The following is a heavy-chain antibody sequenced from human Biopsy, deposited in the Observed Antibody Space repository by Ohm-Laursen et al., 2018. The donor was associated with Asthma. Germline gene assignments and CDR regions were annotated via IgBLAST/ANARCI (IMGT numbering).Heavy chain of an antibody. J-gene: IGHJ4*02. CDR1: GFAVSRDY. CDR3: ARGDSSGWSHYYFDY. Sequence: PRLSCAASGFAVSRDYMFWVRQAPGKGLEWVSVIYSGGTSHTADSVRGRFTISRDYSKNTLYLQMHSLGAEDTAVYYCARGDSSGWSHYYFDYWGQGTLVTVSS. D-gene: IGHD6-19*01. V-gene: IGHV3-53*01. CDR2: IYSGGTS.